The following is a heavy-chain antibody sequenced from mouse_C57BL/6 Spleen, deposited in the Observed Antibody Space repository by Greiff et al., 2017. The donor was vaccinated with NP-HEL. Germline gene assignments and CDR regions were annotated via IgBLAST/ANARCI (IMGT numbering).Heavy chain of an antibody. CDR2: ISSGSSTI. D-gene: IGHD1-1*01. CDR3: ARNYYGSSRYFDY. V-gene: IGHV5-17*01. CDR1: GFTFSDYG. Sequence: EVQLVESGGGLVKPGGSLKLSCAASGFTFSDYGMHWVRQAPEKGLEWVAYISSGSSTIYYADTVKGRFTISRDNAKNTRFLQMTSLRSEDTAMYYCARNYYGSSRYFDYWGQGTTLTVSS. J-gene: IGHJ2*01.